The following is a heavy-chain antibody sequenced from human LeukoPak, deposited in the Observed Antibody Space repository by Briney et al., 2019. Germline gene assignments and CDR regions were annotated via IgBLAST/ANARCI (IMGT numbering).Heavy chain of an antibody. Sequence: PGKSLRLSCAASGFTFSNYAMHRVRQAPGKGLEWVSLISSGGTYEYYADSVKGRFTISRDNSKNTLYLQLNSLRAEDTAVYYCARDSTYYHDSGSSGPHYFDNWGQGTLVTVSS. CDR3: ARDSTYYHDSGSSGPHYFDN. CDR1: GFTFSNYA. D-gene: IGHD3-10*01. CDR2: ISSGGTYE. V-gene: IGHV3-30*01. J-gene: IGHJ4*02.